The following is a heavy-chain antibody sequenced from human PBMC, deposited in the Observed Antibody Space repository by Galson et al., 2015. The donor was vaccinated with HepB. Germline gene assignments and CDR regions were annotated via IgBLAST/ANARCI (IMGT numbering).Heavy chain of an antibody. CDR1: GFTFSSYS. CDR2: ISSSSSTI. D-gene: IGHD2-21*02. CDR3: ARLAYCGGDCYAVAFDI. Sequence: SLRLSCAASGFTFSSYSMNWVRQAPGKGLEWVSYISSSSSTIYYADSVKGRFTISRDNAKNSLYLQMNSLRDEDTAVYYCARLAYCGGDCYAVAFDIWGQGTMVTVSS. J-gene: IGHJ3*02. V-gene: IGHV3-48*02.